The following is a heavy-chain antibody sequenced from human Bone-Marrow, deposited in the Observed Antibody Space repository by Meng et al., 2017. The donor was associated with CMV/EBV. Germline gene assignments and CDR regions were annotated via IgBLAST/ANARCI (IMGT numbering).Heavy chain of an antibody. CDR3: AREPYYYDSSGYYPGYYGMDV. D-gene: IGHD3-22*01. J-gene: IGHJ6*02. Sequence: ASVKVSCKASGYTFTGYYMHWVRQAPGQGLEWMGWINPNSGGTNYVQKFQGRVTMTRDTSISTAYMELSRLRSDDTAVYYCAREPYYYDSSGYYPGYYGMDVWGQGTTVTVSS. CDR1: GYTFTGYY. V-gene: IGHV1-2*02. CDR2: INPNSGGT.